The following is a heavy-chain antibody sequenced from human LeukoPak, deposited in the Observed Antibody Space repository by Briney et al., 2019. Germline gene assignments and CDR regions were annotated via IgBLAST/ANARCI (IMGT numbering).Heavy chain of an antibody. CDR3: AELGITMIGGV. D-gene: IGHD3-10*02. CDR2: IKPDGTEK. Sequence: GGSLRLSCAASGFTFSNYWMSWVRQAPGKGLEWVANIKPDGTEKYYVDSVKGRFTISRDNAKNSLYLQMNSLRAEDTAVYYCAELGITMIGGVWGKGTTVTISS. CDR1: GFTFSNYW. J-gene: IGHJ6*04. V-gene: IGHV3-7*01.